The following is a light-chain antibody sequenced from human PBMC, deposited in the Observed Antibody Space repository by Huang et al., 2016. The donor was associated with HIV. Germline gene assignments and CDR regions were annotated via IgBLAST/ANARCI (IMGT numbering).Light chain of an antibody. V-gene: IGKV3-20*01. Sequence: EIVLTQSPGTLSLSPGESATLSCRASQTVSGSYLAWYQQKPGQAPRLLIYCASTTATDIPDRFSGSGSGTEFTLTISRLEPEDFAVYYCQQYVSPPQTFGQGTKVEIK. CDR2: CAS. CDR3: QQYVSPPQT. J-gene: IGKJ1*01. CDR1: QTVSGSY.